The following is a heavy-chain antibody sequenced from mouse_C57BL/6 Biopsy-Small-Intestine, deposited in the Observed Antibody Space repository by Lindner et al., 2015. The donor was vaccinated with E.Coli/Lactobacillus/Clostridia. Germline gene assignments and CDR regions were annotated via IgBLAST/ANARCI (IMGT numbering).Heavy chain of an antibody. CDR1: RYSFSVYT. Sequence: SVKVSCKAVRYSFSVYTLHWVRQAPGQGLQWMGRINPDSGDTKYSQILQGRVSMTRDKSINTAYMELSGLRSDDTAVYYCARAVDDAWSGYRAFDVWGQGTKVTVSS. V-gene: IGHV1-4*01. CDR3: ARAVDDAWSGYRAFDV. CDR2: INPDSGDT. J-gene: IGHJ1*01. D-gene: IGHD1-3*01.